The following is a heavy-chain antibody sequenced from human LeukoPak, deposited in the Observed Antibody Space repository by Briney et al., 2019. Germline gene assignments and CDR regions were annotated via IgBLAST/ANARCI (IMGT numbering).Heavy chain of an antibody. D-gene: IGHD6-19*01. CDR2: ISYDGSNK. Sequence: GGSLRLSCAASGFSFSSYSMIWVRQAPGKGLEWVAVISYDGSNKYYADSVKGRFTISRDNSKNTLYLQMNSLRAEDTAVYYCAKDQTVAGADYGMDVWGQGTTVTVSS. CDR3: AKDQTVAGADYGMDV. CDR1: GFSFSSYS. V-gene: IGHV3-30*18. J-gene: IGHJ6*02.